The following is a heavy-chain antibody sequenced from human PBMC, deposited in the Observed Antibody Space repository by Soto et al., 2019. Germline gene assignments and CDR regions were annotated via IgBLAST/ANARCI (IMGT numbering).Heavy chain of an antibody. CDR2: ISYDGSNK. J-gene: IGHJ4*02. Sequence: QVQLVESGGGVVQPGRSLRLSCAASGFTFSSYGMHWVRQAPGKGLEWVAGISYDGSNKYYADSVKGRFTISRDNSKNTLYLQMNSLRAEDTAVYYRAKESGYDFWYFDYWGQGTLVTVSS. CDR1: GFTFSSYG. V-gene: IGHV3-30*18. CDR3: AKESGYDFWYFDY. D-gene: IGHD5-12*01.